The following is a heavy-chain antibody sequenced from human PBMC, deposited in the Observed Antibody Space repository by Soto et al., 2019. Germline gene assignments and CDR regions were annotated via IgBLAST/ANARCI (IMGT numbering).Heavy chain of an antibody. J-gene: IGHJ4*02. V-gene: IGHV1-58*01. CDR3: ATLIQLWTPDCDY. D-gene: IGHD5-18*01. CDR2: IVVGSGNT. Sequence: SVKVSCKASGFTFTSSAVQWVRQARGQRLEWIGWIVVGSGNTNYAQKFQERVTITRDMSTSTAYMELSSLRSEDTSVYYCATLIQLWTPDCDYWGRGTMGIVSS. CDR1: GFTFTSSA.